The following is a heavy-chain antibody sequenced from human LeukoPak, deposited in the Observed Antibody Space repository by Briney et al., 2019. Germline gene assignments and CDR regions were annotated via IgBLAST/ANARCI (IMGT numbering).Heavy chain of an antibody. J-gene: IGHJ4*02. CDR1: GGSISSYY. CDR3: ARDSGSSSAAPH. CDR2: IYYSGST. D-gene: IGHD6-6*01. V-gene: IGHV4-59*12. Sequence: TSETLSLTCTVSGGSISSYYWSWIRQPPGKGLEWIGYIYYSGSTNYNPSLKSRVTISVDTSKNQFSLKLSSVTAADTAVYYCARDSGSSSAAPHWGQGTLVTVSS.